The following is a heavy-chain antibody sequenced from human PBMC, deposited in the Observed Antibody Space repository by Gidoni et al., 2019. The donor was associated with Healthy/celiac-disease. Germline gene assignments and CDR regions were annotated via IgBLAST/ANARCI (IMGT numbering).Heavy chain of an antibody. J-gene: IGHJ4*02. CDR1: GLTFSRYS. D-gene: IGHD5-12*01. CDR2: MSSSSSDI. CDR3: ARDRDGYRSLYYFDY. Sequence: VQLVESGGGLVKPGGSLRLSCAASGLTFSRYSRNWVRQAPGKGLEWVSSMSSSSSDIYYAVSVKGRFNISRDNVKNSLYLQMNSLRAEDTAVYYCARDRDGYRSLYYFDYWGQGTLVTVSS. V-gene: IGHV3-21*01.